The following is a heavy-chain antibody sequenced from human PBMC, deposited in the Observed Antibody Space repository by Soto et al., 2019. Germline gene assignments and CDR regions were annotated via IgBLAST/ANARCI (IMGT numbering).Heavy chain of an antibody. D-gene: IGHD3-10*01. V-gene: IGHV1-18*01. CDR1: GYTFTSYG. J-gene: IGHJ3*02. Sequence: SVKVSCKASGYTFTSYGISWVRQAPGQGLEWMGWISAYNGNTNYAQKLQGRVTMTTDTSTSTAYMELRSLRSDDTAVYYCARLLDSTPWGAFDIWGQGTMVTVSS. CDR2: ISAYNGNT. CDR3: ARLLDSTPWGAFDI.